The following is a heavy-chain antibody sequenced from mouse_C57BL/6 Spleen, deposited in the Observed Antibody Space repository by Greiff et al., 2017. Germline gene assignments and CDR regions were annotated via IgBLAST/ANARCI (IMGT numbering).Heavy chain of an antibody. D-gene: IGHD1-1*01. Sequence: QVQLQQPGAELVMPGASVKLSCKASGYTFTSYWMHWVKQRPGQGLEWIGEIDPSDSYTNYNGKFKGKATLTADKSSSTAYMQLSSLTSEDSAVYFCARDYGSSYRFAYWGQGTLVTVSA. CDR3: ARDYGSSYRFAY. J-gene: IGHJ3*01. CDR1: GYTFTSYW. CDR2: IDPSDSYT. V-gene: IGHV1-69*01.